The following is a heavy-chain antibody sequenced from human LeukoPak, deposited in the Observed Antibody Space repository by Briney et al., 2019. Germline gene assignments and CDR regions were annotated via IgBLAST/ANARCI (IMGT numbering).Heavy chain of an antibody. J-gene: IGHJ4*02. CDR3: ARDGDTSYYDNSGYYYEY. CDR2: IYHSGSP. CDR1: GYSISNGYY. Sequence: SETLPLTCAVSGYSISNGYYWGWIRQPPGKGLEWIGSIYHSGSPYYNPSLKNRVTISVDTSKNQFSLKLSSVTAADTAVYYCARDGDTSYYDNSGYYYEYWGQGTLVTVSS. D-gene: IGHD3-22*01. V-gene: IGHV4-38-2*02.